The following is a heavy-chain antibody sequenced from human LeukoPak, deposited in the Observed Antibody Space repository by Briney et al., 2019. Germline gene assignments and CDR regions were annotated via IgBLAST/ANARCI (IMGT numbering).Heavy chain of an antibody. J-gene: IGHJ5*02. Sequence: SVKVSCKASGGTFSSYAISWVRQAPGQGLEWMGRIIPIFGTANYAQKFQGRVTITTEESTSTAYMELSSLRSEDTAVYYCARDILTTVTNENWFDPWGQGTLVTVSS. CDR2: IIPIFGTA. CDR1: GGTFSSYA. CDR3: ARDILTTVTNENWFDP. D-gene: IGHD4-17*01. V-gene: IGHV1-69*05.